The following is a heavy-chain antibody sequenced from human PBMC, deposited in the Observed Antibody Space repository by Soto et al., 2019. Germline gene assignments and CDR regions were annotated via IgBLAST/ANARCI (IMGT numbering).Heavy chain of an antibody. CDR3: ASNSYGYTCYDY. V-gene: IGHV4-59*08. CDR1: GGSISGYH. J-gene: IGHJ4*02. Sequence: PSETLSLTCSISGGSISGYHWNWIRQTPGKGVEWTGYFHYSGNTNYSPSLKSRVTISVDTSKNQSSLKLSSVTAADTAVYYCASNSYGYTCYDYWGQGTLVTVSS. CDR2: FHYSGNT. D-gene: IGHD5-18*01.